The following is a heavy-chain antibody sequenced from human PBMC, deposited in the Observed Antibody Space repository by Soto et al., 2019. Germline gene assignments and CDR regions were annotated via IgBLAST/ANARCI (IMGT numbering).Heavy chain of an antibody. CDR1: GGSISSGGYY. Sequence: PSETLSLTCTVSGGSISSGGYYWSWIRQHPGKGLEWIGYIYYSGSTYYNPSLKSRVTISVDTSKNQFSLKLSSVTAADTAVYYCAREVVPAEGNWFDPWGQGTLVTVSS. CDR2: IYYSGST. J-gene: IGHJ5*02. CDR3: AREVVPAEGNWFDP. V-gene: IGHV4-31*02. D-gene: IGHD2-2*01.